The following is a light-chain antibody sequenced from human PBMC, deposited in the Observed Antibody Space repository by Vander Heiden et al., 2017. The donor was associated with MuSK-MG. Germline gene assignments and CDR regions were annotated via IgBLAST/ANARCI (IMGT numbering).Light chain of an antibody. Sequence: ERVMTQSPATLSVSPGERATPSCRASQSVNSNLAWYQQKPGQAPRLLIYGASTRATGIPARFSGSGCGTEFTLTISSLQSEDFAVYYWQQENNWPRTFGQGTKVEIK. CDR3: QQENNWPRT. CDR1: QSVNSN. J-gene: IGKJ1*01. V-gene: IGKV3-15*01. CDR2: GAS.